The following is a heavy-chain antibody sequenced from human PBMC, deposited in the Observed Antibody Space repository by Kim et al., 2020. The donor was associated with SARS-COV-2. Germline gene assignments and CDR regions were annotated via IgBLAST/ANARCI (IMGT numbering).Heavy chain of an antibody. Sequence: NTDAVKRRFTIARDNAKNSLNLEMKSLRAEGTAVYYCAGAGVATMVPFDYWGQGTLVTVSS. CDR3: AGAGVATMVPFDY. V-gene: IGHV3-11*01. J-gene: IGHJ4*02. D-gene: IGHD3-10*01.